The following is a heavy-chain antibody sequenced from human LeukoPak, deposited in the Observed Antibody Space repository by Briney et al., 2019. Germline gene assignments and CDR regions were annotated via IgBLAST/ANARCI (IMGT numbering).Heavy chain of an antibody. V-gene: IGHV3-15*01. Sequence: NPGGSLRLSCAASGFTLSIGYMSWVRQAPGEGLEWVGRIKNKTNGGTTDYAAPVKGRFTISRDDSKNTLYLQMNSLKTEDTAVYYCTTTIVGVTTWFDPWGQGTLVTVSS. D-gene: IGHD1-26*01. J-gene: IGHJ5*02. CDR3: TTTIVGVTTWFDP. CDR1: GFTLSIGY. CDR2: IKNKTNGGTT.